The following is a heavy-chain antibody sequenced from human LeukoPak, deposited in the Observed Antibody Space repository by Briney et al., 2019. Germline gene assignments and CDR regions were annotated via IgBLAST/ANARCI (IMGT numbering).Heavy chain of an antibody. J-gene: IGHJ4*02. CDR2: IKQDVSKK. Sequence: GGSLRLSCAASGFTFSSSAMSWVRQAPGKGLEWVANIKQDVSKKSYVDYVKGRFTISRDNAKNSLYLQMNSLRAEDTAIYYCTRVGYIDEGIDYWGQGTLVTVSS. V-gene: IGHV3-7*04. CDR1: GFTFSSSA. D-gene: IGHD5-24*01. CDR3: TRVGYIDEGIDY.